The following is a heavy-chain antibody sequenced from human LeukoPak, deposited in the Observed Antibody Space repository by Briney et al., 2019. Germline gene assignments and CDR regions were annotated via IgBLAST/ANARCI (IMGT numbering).Heavy chain of an antibody. D-gene: IGHD6-19*01. CDR1: GFTFSSYS. Sequence: GGSLRLSCAASGFTFSSYSMNWVRQAPGKGLEWVSSISSSSSYIYYADSVKGRFTISRDNAKNSLYLQMNSLRAEDTAVYYCARDLPEQWLVFDYGGQGTLVTVSS. V-gene: IGHV3-21*01. J-gene: IGHJ4*02. CDR3: ARDLPEQWLVFDY. CDR2: ISSSSSYI.